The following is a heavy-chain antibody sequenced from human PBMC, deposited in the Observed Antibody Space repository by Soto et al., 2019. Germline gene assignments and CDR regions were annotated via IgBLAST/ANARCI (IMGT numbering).Heavy chain of an antibody. V-gene: IGHV1-69*13. CDR2: IIPIFGTA. J-gene: IGHJ5*02. D-gene: IGHD2-15*01. Sequence: ASVKVSCKASGGTFSSYAISWVRQAPGQGLEWMGGIIPIFGTANYAQKFQGRVTITADESTSTAYMELSSLRSEDTAVYYCARDCSGGSCYWENWFDPWGQGTLVTVSS. CDR1: GGTFSSYA. CDR3: ARDCSGGSCYWENWFDP.